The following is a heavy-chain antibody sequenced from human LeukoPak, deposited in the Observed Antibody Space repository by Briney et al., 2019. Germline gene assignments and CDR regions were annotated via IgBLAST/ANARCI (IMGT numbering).Heavy chain of an antibody. V-gene: IGHV1-18*01. CDR1: GYTFTSYG. CDR2: ISAYNGNT. J-gene: IGHJ3*02. Sequence: ASVKVSCKASGYTFTSYGISWVRQAPGQGLEWMGWISAYNGNTNYAQKLQGRVTMTTDTSTSTAYMELRSLRSDDTAVYYCATTAMVRVHDAFDIWGQGTMVTVSS. CDR3: ATTAMVRVHDAFDI. D-gene: IGHD3-10*01.